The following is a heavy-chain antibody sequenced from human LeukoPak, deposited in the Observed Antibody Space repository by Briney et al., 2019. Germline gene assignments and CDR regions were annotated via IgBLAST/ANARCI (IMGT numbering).Heavy chain of an antibody. Sequence: SETLSLTCTVSGGSISSYYWSWIRQPPGKGLEWIGYIYHSGSTNYNPSLKSRVTISADTSKDQFSLKLASVAAADTAVYYCATGYSSTWYYFDYWGQGTLVTVSS. D-gene: IGHD6-13*01. V-gene: IGHV4-59*01. J-gene: IGHJ4*02. CDR1: GGSISSYY. CDR2: IYHSGST. CDR3: ATGYSSTWYYFDY.